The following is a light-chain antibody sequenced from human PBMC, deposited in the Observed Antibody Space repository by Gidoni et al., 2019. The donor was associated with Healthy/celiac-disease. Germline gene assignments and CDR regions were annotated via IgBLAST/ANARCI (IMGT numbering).Light chain of an antibody. Sequence: IVLTQSPGTLSLSPGERATLPCRASQSVSSSYLAWYQQKPGQAPRLLIYGASSRAPGIPDRFSGSGSGTDFTITISRLEPEDVAVYYCQQYGSSYTFGQGTKLEIK. CDR2: GAS. CDR3: QQYGSSYT. J-gene: IGKJ2*01. V-gene: IGKV3-20*01. CDR1: QSVSSSY.